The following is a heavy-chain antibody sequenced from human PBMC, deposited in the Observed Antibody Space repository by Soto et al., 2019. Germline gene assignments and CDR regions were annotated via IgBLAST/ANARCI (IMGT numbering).Heavy chain of an antibody. CDR1: GGSIRTDY. D-gene: IGHD3-3*01. Sequence: QVQLQESGPGLVKASETLSLTCTVSGGSIRTDYWSWIRQPPGKRLEYIGFIYNGGSPNYSPSLESRVTISPDTSKNQFSLTLSSVTAADTAVYYCARGEWFLRGYGMDVWGRGTTVTVS. J-gene: IGHJ6*02. CDR3: ARGEWFLRGYGMDV. CDR2: IYNGGSP. V-gene: IGHV4-59*01.